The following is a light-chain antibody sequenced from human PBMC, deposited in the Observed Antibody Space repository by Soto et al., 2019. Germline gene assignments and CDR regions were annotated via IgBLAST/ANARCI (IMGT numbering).Light chain of an antibody. CDR2: GAS. V-gene: IGKV3-20*01. CDR3: QQYGGSPPYT. J-gene: IGKJ2*01. Sequence: EIVLTQSPGTLSLSPGERATLSCRASQSVSSGYLAWYQQIPGQAPRLLIYGASSRATGIPDRFSGSGSGTDLTITISRLEPEDFAVYYCQQYGGSPPYTFGQGTKLEIK. CDR1: QSVSSGY.